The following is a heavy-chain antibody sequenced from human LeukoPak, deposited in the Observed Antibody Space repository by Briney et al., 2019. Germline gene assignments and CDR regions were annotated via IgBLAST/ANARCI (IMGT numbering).Heavy chain of an antibody. CDR2: INPNSGGT. CDR3: ARDQGYYDSSGYHR. D-gene: IGHD3-22*01. V-gene: IGHV1-2*02. J-gene: IGHJ4*02. CDR1: GYTSTGYY. Sequence: ASVKVSCKASGYTSTGYYILWVRQAPGQGLEWMGWINPNSGGTNYAQKFQGRVTMTRDTSISTAYMELSRLRSDDTAVYYCARDQGYYDSSGYHRWGQGTLVTVSS.